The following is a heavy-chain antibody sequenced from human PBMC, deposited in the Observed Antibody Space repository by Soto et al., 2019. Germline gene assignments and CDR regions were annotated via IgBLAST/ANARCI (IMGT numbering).Heavy chain of an antibody. CDR1: GGSISSGGYS. CDR3: ARDTGKTKEFDY. CDR2: IYHSGST. Sequence: SETLSLTCAVSGGSISSGGYSWSWIRQPPGKGLEWIGYIYHSGSTYYNPSLKSRVTISVDTSKNQFSLKLSSVTAADTAVYYCARDTGKTKEFDYWGQGTLVTVSS. V-gene: IGHV4-30-2*01. J-gene: IGHJ4*02. D-gene: IGHD4-4*01.